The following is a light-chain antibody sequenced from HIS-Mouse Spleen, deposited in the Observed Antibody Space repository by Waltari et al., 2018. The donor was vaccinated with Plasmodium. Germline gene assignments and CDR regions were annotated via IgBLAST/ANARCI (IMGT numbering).Light chain of an antibody. CDR2: EDS. CDR3: YSTDSSGNHRV. J-gene: IGLJ3*02. V-gene: IGLV3-10*01. Sequence: SYELTQPPSVSVSPGQTARITCSGDALPNKYASCYQQKSGQAPVLVIYEDSKRPSGIPERFSGSSSGTMATLTISGAQVEDEADYYCYSTDSSGNHRVFGGGTKLTVL. CDR1: ALPNKY.